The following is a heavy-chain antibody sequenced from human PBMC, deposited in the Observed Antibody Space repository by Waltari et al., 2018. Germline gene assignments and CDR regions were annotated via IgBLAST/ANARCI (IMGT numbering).Heavy chain of an antibody. CDR2: FDPEDGER. V-gene: IGHV1-24*01. CDR1: GYTLTELS. J-gene: IGHJ5*02. Sequence: QVQLVQSGAEVKKPGASVKVSCKVSGYTLTELSMHWVRQAPGKGLEWMGGFDPEDGERIYAQKLQGRVTMPEDTSTGTAYMELSRLRAEDTAVYYCATDRGDYVRGYFDPWGQGTLVTVSS. CDR3: ATDRGDYVRGYFDP. D-gene: IGHD4-17*01.